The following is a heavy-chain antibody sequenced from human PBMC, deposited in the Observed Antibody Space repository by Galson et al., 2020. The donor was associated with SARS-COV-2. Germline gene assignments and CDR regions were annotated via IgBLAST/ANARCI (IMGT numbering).Heavy chain of an antibody. CDR2: IYYSGST. Sequence: ASETLSLTCTVSGGSISSGGYYWSWIRQHPGKGLEWIGYIYYSGSTYYNPSLKSRVTISVDTSKNQFSLKLSSVTAADTAVYYCARSTVVTRSWILTGAFDIWGQGTMVTVSS. CDR3: ARSTVVTRSWILTGAFDI. D-gene: IGHD2-21*02. CDR1: GGSISSGGYY. J-gene: IGHJ3*02. V-gene: IGHV4-31*03.